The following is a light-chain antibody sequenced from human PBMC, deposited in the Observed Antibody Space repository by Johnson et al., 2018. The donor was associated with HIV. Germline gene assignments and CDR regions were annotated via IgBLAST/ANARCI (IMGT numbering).Light chain of an antibody. Sequence: VLTQPPSVSAAPGQKVTISCSGSSSNIGNNDVSWYQQLPGTAPKLLIYDNNKRPSGIPDRFSGSKSGTSATLGITGLPTGDEADYYCGIWDSRLSVGVFGTGTKVTVL. CDR2: DNN. V-gene: IGLV1-51*01. J-gene: IGLJ1*01. CDR3: GIWDSRLSVGV. CDR1: SSNIGNND.